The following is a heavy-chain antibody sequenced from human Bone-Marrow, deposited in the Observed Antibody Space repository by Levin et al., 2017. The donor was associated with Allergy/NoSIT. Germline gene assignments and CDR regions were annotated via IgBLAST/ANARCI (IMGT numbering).Heavy chain of an antibody. CDR2: VLYSGTT. CDR1: EDSIGSGDYY. V-gene: IGHV4-30-4*01. J-gene: IGHJ4*02. CDR3: ARGLYAGDAEGVHFDF. D-gene: IGHD2-2*01. Sequence: SETLSLTCTVSEDSIGSGDYYWSWIRQSPGKGLEWIGFVLYSGTTYYNSSLKSRVVISVDPSKKQFSLKLNSVTAADTAVYFCARGLYAGDAEGVHFDFWGQGMPVTVSS.